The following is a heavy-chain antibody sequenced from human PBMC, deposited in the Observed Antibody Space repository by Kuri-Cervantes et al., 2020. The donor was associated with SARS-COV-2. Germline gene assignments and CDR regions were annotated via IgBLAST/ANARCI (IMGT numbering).Heavy chain of an antibody. CDR2: ISDLGGST. Sequence: GGSLRLSCTVSGGSTSSSSYYWGWIRQAPGKGLEWVSAISDLGGSTYYADSVKGRFTLSRDSSKNTLYLQMNSLRAEDTAVYYCAVYCLTTSCTRGFDHWGQETLVTVSS. CDR1: GGSTSSSSYY. CDR3: AVYCLTTSCTRGFDH. V-gene: IGHV3-23*01. D-gene: IGHD2-2*01. J-gene: IGHJ4*02.